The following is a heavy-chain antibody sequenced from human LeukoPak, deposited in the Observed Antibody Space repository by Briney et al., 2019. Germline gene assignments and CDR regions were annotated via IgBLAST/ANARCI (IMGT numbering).Heavy chain of an antibody. CDR2: IIPIFGIA. Sequence: VKVSCTASGGFISSYASSWVRQPPGQGLEWMGRIIPIFGIANYAQKFQGRVTITADESTSTAYMELSSLRSEDTAVYYCARDRGAQLLWFGESTNYYFDYWGQGTLVTVSS. D-gene: IGHD3-10*01. J-gene: IGHJ4*02. CDR1: GGFISSYA. CDR3: ARDRGAQLLWFGESTNYYFDY. V-gene: IGHV1-69*13.